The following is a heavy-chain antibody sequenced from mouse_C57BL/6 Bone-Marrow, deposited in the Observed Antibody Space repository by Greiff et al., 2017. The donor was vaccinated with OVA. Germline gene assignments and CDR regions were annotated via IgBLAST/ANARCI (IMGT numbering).Heavy chain of an antibody. D-gene: IGHD2-2*01. CDR3: ARWGYTRYFDV. CDR1: GYTFTSYG. CDR2: IYPRSGNT. Sequence: QVQLQQSGAELARPGASVKLSCKASGYTFTSYGISWVKQRTGQGLEWIGEIYPRSGNTYYNEKFKGKATLTADKSTSTAYMELRSLTSEDSAVYLCARWGYTRYFDVWGTGTTVTVSS. J-gene: IGHJ1*03. V-gene: IGHV1-81*01.